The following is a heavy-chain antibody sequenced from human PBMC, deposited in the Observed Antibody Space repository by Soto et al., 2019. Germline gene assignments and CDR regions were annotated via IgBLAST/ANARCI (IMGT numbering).Heavy chain of an antibody. CDR2: INHSGST. J-gene: IGHJ5*02. V-gene: IGHV4-34*01. CDR3: ARGDYYDSRGPFDP. Sequence: SETLSLTCAVYGGSFSGYYWSCIRLPPGKGLEWIVEINHSGSTNYNPSLTSRVTISVDTPKNQFSLKLSSVTAADTAVYYCARGDYYDSRGPFDPWGQGTLVTVSS. D-gene: IGHD3-22*01. CDR1: GGSFSGYY.